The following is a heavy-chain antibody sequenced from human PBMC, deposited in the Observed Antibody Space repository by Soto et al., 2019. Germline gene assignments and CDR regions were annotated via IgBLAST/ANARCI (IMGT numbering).Heavy chain of an antibody. CDR3: ARLDDYGDWFDP. J-gene: IGHJ5*02. CDR2: IVVGSGNT. D-gene: IGHD4-17*01. V-gene: IGHV1-58*02. Sequence: SVKVSCKASGFTFTSSAMQWVRQARGQRLEWIGWIVVGSGNTNYAQKFQERVTITRDMSTSTAYMELRSLRSDDTAVYYCARLDDYGDWFDPWGQGTLVTVSS. CDR1: GFTFTSSA.